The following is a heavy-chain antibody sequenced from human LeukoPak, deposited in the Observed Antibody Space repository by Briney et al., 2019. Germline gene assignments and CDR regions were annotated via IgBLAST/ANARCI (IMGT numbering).Heavy chain of an antibody. CDR2: IILKSGGT. CDR1: GHTFIDYY. V-gene: IGHV1-2*06. D-gene: IGHD6-13*01. CDR3: ARSASTSWLRFAY. J-gene: IGHJ4*02. Sequence: GASVKVSCKASGHTFIDYYIHWVRQAPGQGLEWMGRIILKSGGTNYAQKFQGRVTMTRDTSISTAYMELSGLRSDDTAVYYCARSASTSWLRFAYWGQGTLVTVSS.